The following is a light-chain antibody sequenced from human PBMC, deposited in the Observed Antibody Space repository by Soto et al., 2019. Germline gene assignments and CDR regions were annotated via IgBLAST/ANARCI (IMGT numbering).Light chain of an antibody. V-gene: IGKV1-39*01. CDR3: QQTYTALSIT. CDR1: ESIARH. CDR2: GAS. Sequence: DIQMTQSPSSLSASVGDRVTITCRASESIARHLNWYQQKPGKAPKLLIYGASSLQNGVPSRFRVGGSGTDFTLTISNLQPEDFATYYCQQTYTALSITFGQGTRLEIK. J-gene: IGKJ5*01.